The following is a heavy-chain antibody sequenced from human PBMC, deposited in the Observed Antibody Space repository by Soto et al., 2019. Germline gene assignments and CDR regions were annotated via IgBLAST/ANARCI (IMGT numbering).Heavy chain of an antibody. D-gene: IGHD1-26*01. V-gene: IGHV4-34*01. CDR2: INHSGST. Sequence: QVQLQQWGAGLLKPSETLSLTCAVYGGSFSGYYWSWIRQPPGKGLEWIGEINHSGSTNYNPSPKSRVTRSVDTSKSQFSRKLSSVTAADTAVYYCARGSGSRKLSSDPWGQGTLVTVSS. CDR1: GGSFSGYY. J-gene: IGHJ5*02. CDR3: ARGSGSRKLSSDP.